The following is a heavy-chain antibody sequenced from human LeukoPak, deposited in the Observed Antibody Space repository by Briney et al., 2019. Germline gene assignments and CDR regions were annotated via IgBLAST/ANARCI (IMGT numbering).Heavy chain of an antibody. J-gene: IGHJ4*02. Sequence: SVKVSCKASGGTFSSYAISWVRQAPGQGLEWMGRIIPILGIANYAQKFQGRVTITADKSTSTAYMELSSLRSEDTAVYYCARDHEDTAMATGYWGQGTLVTVSS. V-gene: IGHV1-69*04. D-gene: IGHD5-18*01. CDR2: IIPILGIA. CDR3: ARDHEDTAMATGY. CDR1: GGTFSSYA.